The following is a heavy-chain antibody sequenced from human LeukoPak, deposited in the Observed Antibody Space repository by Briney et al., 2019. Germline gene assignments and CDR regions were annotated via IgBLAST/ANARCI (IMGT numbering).Heavy chain of an antibody. D-gene: IGHD3-10*01. CDR1: GGTFSNYA. V-gene: IGHV1-69*13. J-gene: IGHJ4*02. Sequence: ASVKVSCKASGGTFSNYAISWVRQAPGQGLEWMGGIIPIFGTANYAQKFQGRVTITADESTRTAYMELSSLRSEDTAVYYCARELSDRGVIKWGQGTLVTVSS. CDR2: IIPIFGTA. CDR3: ARELSDRGVIK.